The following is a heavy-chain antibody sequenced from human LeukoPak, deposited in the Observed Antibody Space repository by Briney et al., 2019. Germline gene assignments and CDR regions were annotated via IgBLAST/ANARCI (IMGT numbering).Heavy chain of an antibody. Sequence: GGSLRLSCAASGFTFSRYSMNWVRQAPGKGLEWVSSISSSSSYIHYADSVKGRFTISRDNAKNSLYLQMNSLRDEDTAVYYCARDASGSVVVTASWFDPWGQGTLVTVSS. CDR3: ARDASGSVVVTASWFDP. CDR1: GFTFSRYS. D-gene: IGHD2-21*02. CDR2: ISSSSSYI. V-gene: IGHV3-21*01. J-gene: IGHJ5*02.